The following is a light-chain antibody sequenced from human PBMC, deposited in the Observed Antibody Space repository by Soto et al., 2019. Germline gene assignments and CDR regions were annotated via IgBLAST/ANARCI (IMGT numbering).Light chain of an antibody. CDR2: EAA. V-gene: IGLV2-14*01. Sequence: QSALTQPASVSGSPGQSITISCTGTSNDIGANNYVSWYQHHPGKAPKILIYEAANRPSGVSHRFSGSKSANTASLTISGLLAEDEADYFCTSYTSTSTLVFGGGIKLTVL. CDR1: SNDIGANNY. J-gene: IGLJ2*01. CDR3: TSYTSTSTLV.